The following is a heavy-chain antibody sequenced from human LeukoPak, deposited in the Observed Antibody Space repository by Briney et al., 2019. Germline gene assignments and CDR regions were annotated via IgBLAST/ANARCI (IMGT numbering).Heavy chain of an antibody. V-gene: IGHV1-2*02. D-gene: IGHD5-24*01. CDR3: ASGDVAQPYLFDY. CDR1: GYTFTSYY. J-gene: IGHJ4*02. Sequence: ASVKVSCKASGYTFTSYYMHWVRQAPGQGLEWMGWINPNSGGTNYAQKFQGRVTMTRDTSISTAYLQWSSLKASDTAMYYCASGDVAQPYLFDYWGQGTLVTVSS. CDR2: INPNSGGT.